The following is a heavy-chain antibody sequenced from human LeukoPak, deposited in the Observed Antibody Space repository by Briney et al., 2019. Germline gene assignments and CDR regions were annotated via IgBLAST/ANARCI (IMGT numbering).Heavy chain of an antibody. CDR2: ISGDAITT. CDR3: AKDASPYSNYAVRWFDS. CDR1: GFSFRTYI. Sequence: GGSLRLSCTAPGFSFRTYIMAWVRQVPGKGLEWISAISGDAITTYYAVPVKGRFTISRDNFSNTLSLQMDSLRVDDSAVYYCAKDASPYSNYAVRWFDSWGQGTLVTVSS. J-gene: IGHJ5*01. D-gene: IGHD4/OR15-4a*01. V-gene: IGHV3-23*01.